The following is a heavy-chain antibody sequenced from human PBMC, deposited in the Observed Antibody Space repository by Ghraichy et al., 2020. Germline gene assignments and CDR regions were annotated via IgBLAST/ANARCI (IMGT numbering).Heavy chain of an antibody. CDR2: IYYSGST. CDR3: ARHDELLVAFDI. V-gene: IGHV4-59*08. J-gene: IGHJ3*02. Sequence: SETLSLTCTVSGGSISSYYWSWIRQPPGKGLEWIGYIYYSGSTNYNPSLKSRVTISVDTSKNQFSLKLSSVTAADTAVYYCARHDELLVAFDIWGQGTMVTVSS. D-gene: IGHD1-26*01. CDR1: GGSISSYY.